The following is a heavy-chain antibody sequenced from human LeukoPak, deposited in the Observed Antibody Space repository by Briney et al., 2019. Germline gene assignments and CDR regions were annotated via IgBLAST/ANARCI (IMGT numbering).Heavy chain of an antibody. Sequence: SETLSPTCTVSGGSISSYYWSWIRQPPGKGLEWIGYIYYSGSTNYNPSLKSRVTISVDTSKNQFSLKLTSVTAADTAVYFCARGSNSPDYWGQGTLVTVSS. CDR3: ARGSNSPDY. CDR1: GGSISSYY. CDR2: IYYSGST. D-gene: IGHD4-23*01. J-gene: IGHJ4*02. V-gene: IGHV4-59*01.